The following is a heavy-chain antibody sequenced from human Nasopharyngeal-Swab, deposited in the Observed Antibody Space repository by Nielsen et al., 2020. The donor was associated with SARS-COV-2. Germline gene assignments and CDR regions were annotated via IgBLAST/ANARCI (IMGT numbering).Heavy chain of an antibody. V-gene: IGHV4-39*01. Sequence: SETLSLTCTVSGGSISSSSYYWGWIRQPPGKGLEWIGSIYYSGSTYYNPSLKSRVTISVDTSKNQFSLKLSSVTAADTAVYYCARHFSFSDVPYARRWFDPWGQGTLVTVSS. CDR2: IYYSGST. J-gene: IGHJ5*02. CDR1: GGSISSSSYY. CDR3: ARHFSFSDVPYARRWFDP. D-gene: IGHD6-6*01.